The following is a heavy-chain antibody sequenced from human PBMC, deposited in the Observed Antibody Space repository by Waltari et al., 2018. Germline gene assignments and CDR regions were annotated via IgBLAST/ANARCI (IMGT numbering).Heavy chain of an antibody. D-gene: IGHD5-12*01. CDR1: GGTFSSYA. CDR2: IIPIFGTA. J-gene: IGHJ4*02. Sequence: QVQLVQSGAEVKKPGSSVKVSCQASGGTFSSYALSWVRQAPGQGLEWMGGIIPIFGTANYAQKFQGRVTITTDESTSTAYMELSSLRSEDTAVYYCASGGYSGYDLDYWGQGTLVTVSS. CDR3: ASGGYSGYDLDY. V-gene: IGHV1-69*05.